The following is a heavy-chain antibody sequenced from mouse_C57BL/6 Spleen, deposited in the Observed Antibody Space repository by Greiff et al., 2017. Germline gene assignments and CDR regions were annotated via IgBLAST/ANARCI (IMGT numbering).Heavy chain of an antibody. Sequence: DVKLVESGPGMVKPSQSLSLSCTVSGYSITSGYDWHWIRHFPGNKLEWMGYKRYSGSTNYNPSLKSRISITHNTSKDHFFLKLNSVTTADTATYYCASDYDGAMDYWGQGTSVTVSS. J-gene: IGHJ4*01. V-gene: IGHV3-1*01. CDR3: ASDYDGAMDY. D-gene: IGHD2-12*01. CDR1: GYSITSGYD. CDR2: KRYSGST.